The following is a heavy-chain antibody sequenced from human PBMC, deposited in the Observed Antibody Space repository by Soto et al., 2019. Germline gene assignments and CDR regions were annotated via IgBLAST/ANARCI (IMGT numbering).Heavy chain of an antibody. CDR3: VRRRVIPGMEYLDN. CDR1: GFTFSASA. CDR2: IRSRPNNYAT. V-gene: IGHV3-73*01. Sequence: GGSLRLSCVDSGFTFSASALHWVRQASGKGLEWVGRIRSRPNNYATAYAASVTGRFTISRDDSKNTAYLQMNSLKTEDTALYYCVRRRVIPGMEYLDNWGQGTLVTVSS. D-gene: IGHD2-2*01. J-gene: IGHJ4*02.